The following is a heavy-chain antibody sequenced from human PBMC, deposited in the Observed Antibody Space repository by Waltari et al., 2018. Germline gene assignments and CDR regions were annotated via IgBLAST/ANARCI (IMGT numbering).Heavy chain of an antibody. CDR2: IYSGGST. CDR1: GFTVSSNY. V-gene: IGHV3-53*01. J-gene: IGHJ4*02. D-gene: IGHD4-4*01. Sequence: EVQLVESGGGLIQPGGSLRLSCAASGFTVSSNYMSWVRQAQGKGLEWVSVIYSGGSTYYADSVEGRFTISRDNSKNTQYLQMNSLSAEDTAVYYCAGYTFKVTPLSDWGQGTLVTVSS. CDR3: AGYTFKVTPLSD.